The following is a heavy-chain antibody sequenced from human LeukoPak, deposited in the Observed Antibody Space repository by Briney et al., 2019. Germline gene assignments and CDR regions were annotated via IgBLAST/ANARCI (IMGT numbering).Heavy chain of an antibody. CDR3: ARTFDCGGDCYSSQYYYYYMDV. V-gene: IGHV4-4*07. CDR1: GGSISSYY. J-gene: IGHJ6*03. D-gene: IGHD2-21*02. Sequence: SETLSLTCTVSGGSISSYYWSWIRQPAGKGLEWIGRIYTSGSTNYNPSLRSRVTMSVDTSKNQFSLKLSSVTAADTAVYYCARTFDCGGDCYSSQYYYYYMDVWGKGTTVTVFS. CDR2: IYTSGST.